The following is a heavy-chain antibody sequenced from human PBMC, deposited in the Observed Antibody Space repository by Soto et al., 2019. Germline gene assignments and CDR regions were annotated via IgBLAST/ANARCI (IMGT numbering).Heavy chain of an antibody. J-gene: IGHJ4*02. V-gene: IGHV4-4*02. CDR2: IYRTGST. CDR1: GGSFTSNNW. CDR3: ASRDPGTSVDY. Sequence: TLSLTFAVSGGSFTSNNWWTWVRQPPGQGLEWIGEIYRTGSTNYNPSLKSRVTISLDKSENQFSLKVTSLTAADTAVYYCASRDPGTSVDYWGQGTLVTVSS. D-gene: IGHD1-7*01.